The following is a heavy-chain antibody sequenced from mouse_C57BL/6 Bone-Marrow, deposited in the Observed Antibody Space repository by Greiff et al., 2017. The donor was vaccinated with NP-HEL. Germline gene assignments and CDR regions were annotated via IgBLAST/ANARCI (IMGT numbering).Heavy chain of an antibody. J-gene: IGHJ4*01. CDR1: GFTFSDYY. V-gene: IGHV5-12*01. D-gene: IGHD2-3*01. CDR2: ISNGGGST. CDR3: ARDGYYDYYAMDY. Sequence: EVMLVESGGGLVQPGGSLKLSCAASGFTFSDYYMYWVRQTPEKRLEWVAYISNGGGSTYYPDTVKGRFTISRDNAKNTLYLQMSRLKAEDTAMYYCARDGYYDYYAMDYWGQGTSVTGSS.